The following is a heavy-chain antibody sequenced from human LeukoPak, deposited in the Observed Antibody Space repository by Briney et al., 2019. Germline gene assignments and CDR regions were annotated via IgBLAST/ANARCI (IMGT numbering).Heavy chain of an antibody. CDR1: GFTFSSYA. D-gene: IGHD6-13*01. Sequence: GGSLRLSCAASGFTFSSYAMSWVRQAPGKGLEWVSAISGSGGSTYYADSVKGRFTISRDNSKNTPYLQMNSLRAEDTAVYYCAKSRYSSSWYYFDYWGQGTLVTVSS. V-gene: IGHV3-23*01. CDR2: ISGSGGST. J-gene: IGHJ4*02. CDR3: AKSRYSSSWYYFDY.